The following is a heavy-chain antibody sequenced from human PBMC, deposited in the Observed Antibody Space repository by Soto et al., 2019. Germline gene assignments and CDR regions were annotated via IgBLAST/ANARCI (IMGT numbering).Heavy chain of an antibody. CDR1: GFTFSSYA. CDR2: ISGSGGST. CDR3: AKRPQPRRIQLWLSPFDY. V-gene: IGHV3-23*01. Sequence: RAGGSLRLSCAASGFTFSSYAMSWVRQAPGKGLEWVSAISGSGGSTYYADSVKGRFTISRDNSKNTLYLQMNSLRAEDTAVYYCAKRPQPRRIQLWLSPFDYWGQGTLVTVSS. D-gene: IGHD5-18*01. J-gene: IGHJ4*02.